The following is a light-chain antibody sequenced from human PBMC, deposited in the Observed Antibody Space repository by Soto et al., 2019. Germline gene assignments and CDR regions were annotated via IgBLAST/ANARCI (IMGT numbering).Light chain of an antibody. CDR1: QSVSSN. J-gene: IGKJ4*01. V-gene: IGKV3D-11*02. Sequence: EIVFTQSPATLSVSPGERATLSCRASQSVSSNLAWYQQKPGQAPRLLIYGASTRANGIPARFSGSGSGTDLTLTISSLEPEDFAVYYCQQRSNWQGATFGGGTKVDIK. CDR2: GAS. CDR3: QQRSNWQGAT.